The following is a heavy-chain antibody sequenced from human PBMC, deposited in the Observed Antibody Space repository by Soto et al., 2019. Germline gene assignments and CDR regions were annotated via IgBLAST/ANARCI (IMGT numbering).Heavy chain of an antibody. CDR2: IKSDGSST. D-gene: IGHD2-15*01. Sequence: EVQLVESGGGLVQPGGSLRLSCAVSGFTFSSYWMHWVRQAPGKGLVWVSRIKSDGSSTNYADSVKGRFTISRDNAKNTLYLQMNSLRAEDTALYYCAREAFTGGSCFYLGPDYWGQGTLVTVSS. CDR3: AREAFTGGSCFYLGPDY. CDR1: GFTFSSYW. J-gene: IGHJ4*02. V-gene: IGHV3-74*01.